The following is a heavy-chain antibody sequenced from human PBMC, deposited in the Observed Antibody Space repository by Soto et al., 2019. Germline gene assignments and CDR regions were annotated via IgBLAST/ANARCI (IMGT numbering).Heavy chain of an antibody. D-gene: IGHD2-15*01. Sequence: QVQLVQSGAEVKKPGASVKVSCKASGYTFTSYDISWVRQAPGQGLEWMGWISTYNGNTNYAQKLQGRVTMTTDTATSTAYMELRSLRSDDTAVYYCARGFRVDATRWWFDPWGQGTLVTVSS. CDR2: ISTYNGNT. J-gene: IGHJ5*02. CDR3: ARGFRVDATRWWFDP. CDR1: GYTFTSYD. V-gene: IGHV1-18*01.